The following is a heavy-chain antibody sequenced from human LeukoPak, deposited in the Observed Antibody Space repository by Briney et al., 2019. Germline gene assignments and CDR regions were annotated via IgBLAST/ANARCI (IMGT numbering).Heavy chain of an antibody. CDR3: AKDLRLGESLYFFDY. V-gene: IGHV3-23*01. CDR1: GFTFRTYG. J-gene: IGHJ4*02. Sequence: GGTLRFSCATSGFTFRTYGMNWVRQAPGKGLEWVSAISSSGETTFYADSVKGRFTISRDNSKNTLYLQMNSLRAEDTAVYYCAKDLRLGESLYFFDYWGQGTLVTVSS. D-gene: IGHD3-16*01. CDR2: ISSSGETT.